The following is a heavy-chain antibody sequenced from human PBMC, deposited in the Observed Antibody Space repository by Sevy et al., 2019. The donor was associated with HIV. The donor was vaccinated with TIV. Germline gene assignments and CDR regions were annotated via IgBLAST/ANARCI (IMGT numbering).Heavy chain of an antibody. Sequence: GGSLRLSCAASGFTFSSYAMHWVRQAPGKGLEWVAVISYDGSNKYYADSVKGRFTISRDNSKNTLYLQLNSLRAEDTAVYYCARDKFGGHSYGHNNYYSYYGMDVWGQGTTVTVSS. CDR2: ISYDGSNK. D-gene: IGHD5-18*01. CDR3: ARDKFGGHSYGHNNYYSYYGMDV. V-gene: IGHV3-30*04. J-gene: IGHJ6*02. CDR1: GFTFSSYA.